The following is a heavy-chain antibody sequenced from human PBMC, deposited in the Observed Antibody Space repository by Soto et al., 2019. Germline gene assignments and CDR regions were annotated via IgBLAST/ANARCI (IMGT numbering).Heavy chain of an antibody. Sequence: GGSLRLSCAASGFTFSSYGMHGVRQAPGKGLEWVAVISYDGSNKYYADSVKGRFTISRDNSKNTLYLQMNSLRAEDTAVYYCAKDPHDTAMAPSWFDPWGQGTLVTVSS. D-gene: IGHD5-18*01. CDR2: ISYDGSNK. V-gene: IGHV3-30*18. CDR3: AKDPHDTAMAPSWFDP. J-gene: IGHJ5*02. CDR1: GFTFSSYG.